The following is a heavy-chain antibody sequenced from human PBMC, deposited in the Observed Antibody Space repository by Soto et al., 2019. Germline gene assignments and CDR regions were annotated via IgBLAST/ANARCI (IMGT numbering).Heavy chain of an antibody. CDR1: GFTFSSYE. D-gene: IGHD1-1*01. J-gene: IGHJ4*02. CDR2: ISSTGSGT. Sequence: EVQLVESGGDLVQPGGSLRLSCAASGFTFSSYEMHWVRQAPGKGLEWISYISSTGSGTHYADSVKGRFTSSRDNARNSLSLQMNSLRAEDTAIYYCVRDLHEPLPADVLQVANWGQGTQVTVSS. CDR3: VRDLHEPLPADVLQVAN. V-gene: IGHV3-48*03.